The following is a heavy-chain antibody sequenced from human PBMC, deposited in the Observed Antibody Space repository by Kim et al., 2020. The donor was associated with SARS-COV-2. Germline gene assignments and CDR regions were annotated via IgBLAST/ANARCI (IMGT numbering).Heavy chain of an antibody. V-gene: IGHV3-11*05. Sequence: YAASVKGRFTISRDNANNSVYLKMNSLRVDDTAVYFCARDLGDHDPSGIPWGQGTLVTISS. J-gene: IGHJ5*02. D-gene: IGHD3-16*01. CDR3: ARDLGDHDPSGIP.